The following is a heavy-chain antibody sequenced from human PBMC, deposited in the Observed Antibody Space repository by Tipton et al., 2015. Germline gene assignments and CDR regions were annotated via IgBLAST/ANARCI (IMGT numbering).Heavy chain of an antibody. D-gene: IGHD2-15*01. Sequence: TLSLTCTVSGDSISSYYWSWIRQPPGKGLEWIGYIYYSGRTNYNPSLKSRGTISVDTSKNQFSLKLSSVTAADTAVYYCARSAYCSGGSCYYGYYYYIMDVWGQGTAVTVSS. CDR1: GDSISSYY. V-gene: IGHV4-59*01. CDR2: IYYSGRT. J-gene: IGHJ6*02. CDR3: ARSAYCSGGSCYYGYYYYIMDV.